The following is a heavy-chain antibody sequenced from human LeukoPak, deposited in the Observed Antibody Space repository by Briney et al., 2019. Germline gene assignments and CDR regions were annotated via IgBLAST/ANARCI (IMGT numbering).Heavy chain of an antibody. D-gene: IGHD6-19*01. CDR2: TSFDESHK. CDR1: GFTFSTSA. CDR3: AVVAGRFPPDY. Sequence: GGSLRLSCAASGFTFSTSAMHWVRQAPGKGLEWVAFTSFDESHKFYADSVEGRFTISRDNSKNTLFLQMHNLRVDDTAMYYCAVVAGRFPPDYWGQGTLVTVSS. V-gene: IGHV3-30-3*01. J-gene: IGHJ4*02.